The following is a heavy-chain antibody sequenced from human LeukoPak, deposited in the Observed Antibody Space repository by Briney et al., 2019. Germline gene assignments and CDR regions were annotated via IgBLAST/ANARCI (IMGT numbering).Heavy chain of an antibody. CDR3: ARDSSGYRRFDF. CDR1: GFTFKNHS. D-gene: IGHD3-22*01. J-gene: IGHJ4*02. CDR2: ISSSGGTI. V-gene: IGHV3-48*01. Sequence: GGSLRLSCEASGFTFKNHSMNWVRQAPGRGLEWVSFISSSGGTIYYADSVKGRFTISRDNVNNSLHLLMNSPRADDTAVYHCARDSSGYRRFDFWGQGTLVTVSS.